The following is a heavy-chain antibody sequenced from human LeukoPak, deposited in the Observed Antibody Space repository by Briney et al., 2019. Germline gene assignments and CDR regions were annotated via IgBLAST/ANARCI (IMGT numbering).Heavy chain of an antibody. V-gene: IGHV3-30-3*01. Sequence: GGSLRLSCAASGFTFSSYAMHWVRQAPGKGLEWVAVISYDGSNKYYADSVKGRFTISRDNSKNTLYLQMNSLRAEDTAVYYCAKDNRGLAYSHDAFDIWGQGTIVTVSS. D-gene: IGHD1-14*01. J-gene: IGHJ3*02. CDR2: ISYDGSNK. CDR3: AKDNRGLAYSHDAFDI. CDR1: GFTFSSYA.